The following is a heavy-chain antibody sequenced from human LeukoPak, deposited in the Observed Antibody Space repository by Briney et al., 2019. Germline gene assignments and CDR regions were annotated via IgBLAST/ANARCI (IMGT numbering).Heavy chain of an antibody. CDR2: IYSGGST. Sequence: GGSLRLSCAASGFTVSSSYMSWVRQAPGKGLEWVSLIYSGGSTYYAASVKGRFTVSRDNSKNTLYLQMNSLRPEDTAVYYCAKGYNYAYEYWGQGTLVTVSS. D-gene: IGHD5-18*01. V-gene: IGHV3-53*01. CDR1: GFTVSSSY. J-gene: IGHJ4*02. CDR3: AKGYNYAYEY.